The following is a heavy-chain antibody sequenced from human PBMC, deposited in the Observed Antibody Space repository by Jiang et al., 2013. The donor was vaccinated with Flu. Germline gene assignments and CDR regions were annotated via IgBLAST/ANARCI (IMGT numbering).Heavy chain of an antibody. CDR1: GGTFSSYA. D-gene: IGHD3-22*01. CDR2: IIPIFGLA. V-gene: IGHV1-69*17. J-gene: IGHJ4*02. CDR3: AREYYSDSSSGANSYYFDY. Sequence: SGAEVKKPGSSVKVSCKASGGTFSSYAISWVRQAPGQGLEWMGGIIPIFGLANYAQKFQGRVTVTADKSTSTAYMELSSLRSEDTAVYYCAREYYSDSSSGANSYYFDYWGQGTLVTVSS.